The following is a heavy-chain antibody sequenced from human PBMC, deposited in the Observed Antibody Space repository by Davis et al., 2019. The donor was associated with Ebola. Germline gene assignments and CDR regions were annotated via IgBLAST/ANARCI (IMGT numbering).Heavy chain of an antibody. CDR2: ISGSGGST. J-gene: IGHJ3*02. D-gene: IGHD3-3*01. Sequence: PGGSLRLSCAASGFTFSSYAMSWVRQAPGKGLEWGSAISGSGGSTYYADSVKGRFTISRDNSKNTLYLQMNSLRAEDTAIYYCAKDKNYDFWSGYPHDAFDIWAKGQWSPSLQ. V-gene: IGHV3-23*01. CDR3: AKDKNYDFWSGYPHDAFDI. CDR1: GFTFSSYA.